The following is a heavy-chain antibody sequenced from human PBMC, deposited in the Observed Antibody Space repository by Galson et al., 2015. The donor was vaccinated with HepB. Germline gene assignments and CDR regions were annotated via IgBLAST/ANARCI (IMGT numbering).Heavy chain of an antibody. CDR2: IRSKAYGGTT. J-gene: IGHJ1*01. V-gene: IGHV3-49*03. D-gene: IGHD3-22*01. CDR3: TRVGYYDSSGYEISFAEYFQH. Sequence: SLRLSCAASGFTFGDYAMSWFRQAPGKGLEWVGFIRSKAYGGTTEYAASVKGRFTISRDDSKSIAYLQMNSLKTEDTAVYYCTRVGYYDSSGYEISFAEYFQHWGQGTLVTVSS. CDR1: GFTFGDYA.